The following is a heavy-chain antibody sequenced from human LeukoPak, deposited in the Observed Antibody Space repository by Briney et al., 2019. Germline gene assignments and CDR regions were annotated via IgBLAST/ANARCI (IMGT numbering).Heavy chain of an antibody. CDR2: ISAYNGNT. CDR3: ARDVGITVAASFDP. Sequence: ASVKVSCKASGYTFTSYGISWVRQAPGQGLEWMGWISAYNGNTNYAQKLQGRVTMTTDTSTSTAYMELRSLRSDDTAVCYCARDVGITVAASFDPWGQGTLVTVSS. CDR1: GYTFTSYG. J-gene: IGHJ5*02. V-gene: IGHV1-18*01. D-gene: IGHD2-15*01.